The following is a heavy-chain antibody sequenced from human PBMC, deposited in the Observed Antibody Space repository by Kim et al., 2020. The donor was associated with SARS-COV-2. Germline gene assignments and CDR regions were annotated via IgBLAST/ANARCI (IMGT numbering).Heavy chain of an antibody. J-gene: IGHJ4*02. D-gene: IGHD3-10*01. CDR3: ARATKPRITMVRGVKDYFDY. CDR1: GFTFSSYG. V-gene: IGHV3-33*05. Sequence: GGSLRLSCAASGFTFSSYGMHWVRQAPGKGLEWVAVISYDGSNKYYADSVKGRFTISRDNSKNTLYLQMNSLRAEDTAVYYCARATKPRITMVRGVKDYFDYWGQGTLVTVSS. CDR2: ISYDGSNK.